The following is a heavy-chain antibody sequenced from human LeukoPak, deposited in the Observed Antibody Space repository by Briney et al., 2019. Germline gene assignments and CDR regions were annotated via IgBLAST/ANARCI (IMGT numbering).Heavy chain of an antibody. J-gene: IGHJ4*02. CDR2: IYYSGST. V-gene: IGHV4-59*01. Sequence: KPSETLSLTCSVSGDSISSSYWSWIRQPPGKGLEWIGYIYYSGSTNYNPSLRSRVTISVDTSKNQFSLKLSSVTAADTAVYYCASSYYFDYWGQGTLVTVSS. CDR1: GDSISSSY. CDR3: ASSYYFDY.